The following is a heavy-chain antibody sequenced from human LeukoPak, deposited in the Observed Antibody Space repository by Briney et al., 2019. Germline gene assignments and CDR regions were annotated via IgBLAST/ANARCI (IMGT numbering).Heavy chain of an antibody. Sequence: PSETLSLTCAVYGGSFSGYYWSWIRQPPGKGLEWIGEINHSGSTNYNPSLKSRVTISVDTSKNQFSLKLSSVTAADTAVYYCARVSPLYDFWSGYHRYFDYWGQGTLVTVSS. CDR2: INHSGST. D-gene: IGHD3-3*01. V-gene: IGHV4-34*01. J-gene: IGHJ4*02. CDR1: GGSFSGYY. CDR3: ARVSPLYDFWSGYHRYFDY.